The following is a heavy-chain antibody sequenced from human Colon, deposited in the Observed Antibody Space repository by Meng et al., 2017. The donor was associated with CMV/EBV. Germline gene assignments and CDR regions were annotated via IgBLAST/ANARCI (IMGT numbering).Heavy chain of an antibody. CDR2: IGSDDVSA. CDR3: EKAGGEIDDFWSGYYNFIDY. Sequence: GGSLRLSCVASGFRFDDYTMHWVRQVPGKGLEWVALIGSDDVSAYYGDSVKGRFTSSRDNSKNALSLEMSSLRTEDTALYYCEKAGGEIDDFWSGYYNFIDYWGQGTLVTVSS. V-gene: IGHV3-43*01. J-gene: IGHJ4*02. D-gene: IGHD3-3*01. CDR1: GFRFDDYT.